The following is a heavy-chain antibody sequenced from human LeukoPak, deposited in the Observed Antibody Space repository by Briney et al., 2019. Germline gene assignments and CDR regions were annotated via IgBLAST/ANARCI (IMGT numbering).Heavy chain of an antibody. V-gene: IGHV4-34*01. D-gene: IGHD3-3*01. CDR3: ARGPPPLRFLEWSWFDP. CDR2: INHSGST. CDR1: GGSISSYY. J-gene: IGHJ5*02. Sequence: SETLSLTCTVSGGSISSYYWSWIRQPPGKGLEWIGEINHSGSTNYNPSLKSRVTISVDTSKNQFSLKLSSVTAADTAVYYCARGPPPLRFLEWSWFDPWGQGTLVTVSS.